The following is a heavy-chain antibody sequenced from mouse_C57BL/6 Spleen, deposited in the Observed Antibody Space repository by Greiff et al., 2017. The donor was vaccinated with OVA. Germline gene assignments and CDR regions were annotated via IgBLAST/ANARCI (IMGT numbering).Heavy chain of an antibody. V-gene: IGHV3-1*01. Sequence: EVQLQESGPGMVKPSQSLSLTCTVTGYSITSGYDWHWIRHFPGNKLEWMGYISYSGSTNYNPSLKSRISITHDTSKNHFFLKLNSVTTEDTATYYCARGSPRNYFDYWGQGTTLTVSS. CDR2: ISYSGST. CDR3: ARGSPRNYFDY. CDR1: GYSITSGYD. J-gene: IGHJ2*01.